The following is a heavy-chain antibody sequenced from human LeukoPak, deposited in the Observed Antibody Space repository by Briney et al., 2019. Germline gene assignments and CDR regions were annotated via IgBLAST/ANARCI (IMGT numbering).Heavy chain of an antibody. D-gene: IGHD6-13*01. V-gene: IGHV3-30*03. Sequence: GGSLRLSCAASGFTFSSYGMHWVRQAPGKGLEWVAVISYDGQYKYYGDSVKGRFTISRDNSKNTLYLQMNSLRAEDTAVYYCARSAIAAAGQPIDYWGQGTLVTVSS. CDR1: GFTFSSYG. CDR2: ISYDGQYK. J-gene: IGHJ4*02. CDR3: ARSAIAAAGQPIDY.